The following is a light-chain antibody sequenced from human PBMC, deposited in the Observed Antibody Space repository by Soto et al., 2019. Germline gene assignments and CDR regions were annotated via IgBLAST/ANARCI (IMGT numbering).Light chain of an antibody. CDR3: HQYNIWPRT. V-gene: IGKV3-15*01. CDR1: QSVSSD. J-gene: IGKJ1*01. CDR2: DAS. Sequence: EIVMTQYQATLSVSPGERATLSCWASQSVSSDFAWFQQKPGQAPRLLIYDASTRATGIPARFSGSGSGTEFTLTISSLQSEDFAVYYCHQYNIWPRTFGQRGNVAI.